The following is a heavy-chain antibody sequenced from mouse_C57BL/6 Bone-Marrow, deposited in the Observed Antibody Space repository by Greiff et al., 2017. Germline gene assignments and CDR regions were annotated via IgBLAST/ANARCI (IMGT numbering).Heavy chain of an antibody. CDR2: ISDGGSYT. CDR3: ARGLTTLFAY. V-gene: IGHV5-4*03. Sequence: EVKLVESGGGLVKPGVSLKLSCAASGFTFTSYAMSWVRQTPEKRLGWVATISDGGSYTYYPDNVKGRFTISRDNAKNNQYLQMSHLKSEDTAMYYCARGLTTLFAYWGQGTLVTVSA. D-gene: IGHD6-1*01. J-gene: IGHJ3*01. CDR1: GFTFTSYA.